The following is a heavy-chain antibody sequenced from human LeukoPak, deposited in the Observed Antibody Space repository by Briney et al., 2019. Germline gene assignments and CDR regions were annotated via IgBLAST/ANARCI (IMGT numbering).Heavy chain of an antibody. CDR2: INHSGST. CDR1: GGSFSGYY. J-gene: IGHJ4*02. V-gene: IGHV4-34*01. Sequence: AETLSLTCAVYGGSFSGYYWSWIRQPPGKGLEWIGEINHSGSTNYNPSLKSRVTISVDTSKNQFSLKLSSVTAADTAVYYCARIPYCGGDCYGMFFDYWGQGTLVTVSS. D-gene: IGHD2-21*02. CDR3: ARIPYCGGDCYGMFFDY.